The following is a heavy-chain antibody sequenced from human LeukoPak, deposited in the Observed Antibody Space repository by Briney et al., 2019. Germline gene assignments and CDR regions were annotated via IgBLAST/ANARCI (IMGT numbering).Heavy chain of an antibody. Sequence: PGGSLRLFCVASGFIFSNYEMNWVRQTPGKGLEWVSYISDHGKSRNYVDSVKGRFTISRDNAKNSLYLQMNSLRVEDTAIYFCARARIAAPLLDYWGQGTLVTVSS. CDR3: ARARIAAPLLDY. CDR2: ISDHGKSR. D-gene: IGHD6-13*01. J-gene: IGHJ4*02. CDR1: GFIFSNYE. V-gene: IGHV3-48*03.